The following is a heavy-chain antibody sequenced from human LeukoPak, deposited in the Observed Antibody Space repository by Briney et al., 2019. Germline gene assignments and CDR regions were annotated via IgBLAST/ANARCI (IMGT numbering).Heavy chain of an antibody. V-gene: IGHV4-38-2*01. D-gene: IGHD6-25*01. J-gene: IGHJ4*02. CDR3: ARAGWTISSGIDY. Sequence: SETLSLTCGVSGYSISRGYYWAWIRQPLGKGLEWIGTIYHTGSTYYTPSLGSRVTISVYTSKNDFSLNLNSVTAADTAVYYCARAGWTISSGIDYWGQGALVTVSS. CDR1: GYSISRGYY. CDR2: IYHTGST.